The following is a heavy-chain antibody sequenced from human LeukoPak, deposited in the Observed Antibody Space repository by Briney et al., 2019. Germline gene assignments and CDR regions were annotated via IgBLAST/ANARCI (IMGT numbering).Heavy chain of an antibody. D-gene: IGHD3-10*01. CDR3: ARHGPYYYGSGSYYRPHYYYYMDV. V-gene: IGHV4-34*01. CDR1: GGSFSGYY. Sequence: PSETLSLTCAVYGGSFSGYYWSWIRQPPGKGLEWIGEINHSGSTNYNPSLKSRVTISVDTSKNQFSLKLSSVTAADTAVYYCARHGPYYYGSGSYYRPHYYYYMDVWGKGATVTISS. CDR2: INHSGST. J-gene: IGHJ6*03.